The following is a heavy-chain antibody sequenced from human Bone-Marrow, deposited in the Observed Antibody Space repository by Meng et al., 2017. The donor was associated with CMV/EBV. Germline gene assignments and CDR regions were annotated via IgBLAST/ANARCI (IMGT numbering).Heavy chain of an antibody. J-gene: IGHJ4*02. CDR1: GFTFSTYW. V-gene: IGHV3-7*03. CDR3: ARDNRGYDSSGYFEFDY. CDR2: IRQDGREK. Sequence: GGSLRLSCVASGFTFSTYWMSWVRQAPGKGLEWVANIRQDGREKYHLDSLRGRFTISRDNAKNSLYLQMNSLRAEDTALYYCARDNRGYDSSGYFEFDYWGQGTLVTVPS. D-gene: IGHD3-22*01.